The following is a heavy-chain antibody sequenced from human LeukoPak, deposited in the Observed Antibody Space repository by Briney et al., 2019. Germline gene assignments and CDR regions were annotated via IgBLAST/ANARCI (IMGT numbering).Heavy chain of an antibody. J-gene: IGHJ4*02. Sequence: SQTLSLTCTVSGGSISSGGYYWSWIRQHPGKGLEWIGSIYYSGSTYYNPSLKSRVTISVDTSKNQFSLKLSSVTAADTAVYYCARASFLRLGELSLFDYWGQGTLVTVSS. CDR2: IYYSGST. CDR3: ARASFLRLGELSLFDY. D-gene: IGHD3-16*02. V-gene: IGHV4-31*03. CDR1: GGSISSGGYY.